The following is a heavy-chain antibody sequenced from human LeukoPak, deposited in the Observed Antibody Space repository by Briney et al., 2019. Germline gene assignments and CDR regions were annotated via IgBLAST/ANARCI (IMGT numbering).Heavy chain of an antibody. Sequence: PSETLSLTCTVSGGSISSGSYYWSWIRQPAGKGLEWIGRIYNSGSTNYNPSLKSRVTISVDTSKNRSSLKLSSVTAADTAVYYCARGYDLWSGYLDYWGQGTLVTVSS. D-gene: IGHD3-3*01. CDR3: ARGYDLWSGYLDY. CDR2: IYNSGST. CDR1: GGSISSGSYY. J-gene: IGHJ4*02. V-gene: IGHV4-61*02.